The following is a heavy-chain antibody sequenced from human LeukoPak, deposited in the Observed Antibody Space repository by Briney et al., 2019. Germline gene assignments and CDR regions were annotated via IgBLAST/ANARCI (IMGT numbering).Heavy chain of an antibody. V-gene: IGHV3-21*01. J-gene: IGHJ4*02. D-gene: IGHD3-3*01. CDR3: ARDDKSLGVVIH. CDR2: ISSSSSYI. CDR1: GFTFSSYS. Sequence: PGGSLRLSCAASGFTFSSYSMNWVRQAPGKGLEWVSSISSSSSYIYYADSVKGRFTISRGNAKNSLYLQMNSLRAEDTAVYYCARDDKSLGVVIHWGQGTLVTVSS.